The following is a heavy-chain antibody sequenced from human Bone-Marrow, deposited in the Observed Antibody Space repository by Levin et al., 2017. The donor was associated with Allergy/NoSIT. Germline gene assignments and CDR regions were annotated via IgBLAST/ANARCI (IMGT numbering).Heavy chain of an antibody. Sequence: PGGSLRLSCAASGFTFSSHWMHWVRQAPGKGLVWVSRINNEGTYTNYADSVKGRFTISRDNAKNTLYLQMNSLRAEDTAVYYCVRPVDVWGQGTTVTVSS. CDR2: INNEGTYT. CDR1: GFTFSSHW. V-gene: IGHV3-74*01. CDR3: VRPVDV. J-gene: IGHJ6*02.